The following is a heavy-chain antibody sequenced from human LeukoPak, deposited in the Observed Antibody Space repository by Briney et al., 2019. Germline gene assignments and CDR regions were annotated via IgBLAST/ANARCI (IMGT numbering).Heavy chain of an antibody. V-gene: IGHV4-59*01. D-gene: IGHD3-22*01. J-gene: IGHJ6*02. Sequence: SETLSLTCTVSGGSISSYYWSWIRQPPGKGLEWIGYIYYSGSTNYNPSLKSRVTISVDTSKNQFSLKLSSVTAADTAVYYCARSTYYDILEDYGMDVWGQGTTVTVSS. CDR2: IYYSGST. CDR1: GGSISSYY. CDR3: ARSTYYDILEDYGMDV.